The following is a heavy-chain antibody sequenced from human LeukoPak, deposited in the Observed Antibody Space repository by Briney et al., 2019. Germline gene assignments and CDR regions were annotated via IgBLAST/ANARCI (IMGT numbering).Heavy chain of an antibody. J-gene: IGHJ6*02. CDR1: GGSFSGYY. CDR2: INHSGST. CDR3: ARHDAAKDDIVVVPAAYYYYGMDV. V-gene: IGHV4-34*01. D-gene: IGHD2-2*01. Sequence: SETLSLTCAVYGGSFSGYYWSWIRQPPGKGLEWIGEINHSGSTNYNPSLKSRVTISVDTSKNQFSLKLSSVTAADTAVYYCARHDAAKDDIVVVPAAYYYYGMDVWGQGTTVTVSS.